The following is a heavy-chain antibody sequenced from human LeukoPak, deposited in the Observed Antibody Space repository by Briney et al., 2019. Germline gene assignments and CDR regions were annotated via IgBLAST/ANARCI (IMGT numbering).Heavy chain of an antibody. V-gene: IGHV4-4*07. CDR1: GCSISSYY. CDR3: ARAVDVGASVDV. Sequence: PSETLSLTCTVSGCSISSYYLSWIRQPAGKGLEWIGRIYTSGSTNYNPSLKSRITMSVDTSKNQFSLKLSSVTAADTAVYYRARAVDVGASVDVWGQGTTVTVSS. D-gene: IGHD3-9*01. CDR2: IYTSGST. J-gene: IGHJ6*02.